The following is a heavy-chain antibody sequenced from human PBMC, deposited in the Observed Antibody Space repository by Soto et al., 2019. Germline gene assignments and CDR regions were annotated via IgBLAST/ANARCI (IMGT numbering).Heavy chain of an antibody. D-gene: IGHD3-10*01. Sequence: EVQLVESGGGLVQPGRSLRLSCAASGFTFDDYAMHWVRQAPGKGLEWVSGISWNRGSIGYADSVKGRFTISRDNAKNSPYLQMNSLRAEHTALYYCAKDRGAGFGERVKAFDIWGQGTMVTVSS. CDR1: GFTFDDYA. CDR3: AKDRGAGFGERVKAFDI. J-gene: IGHJ3*02. V-gene: IGHV3-9*01. CDR2: ISWNRGSI.